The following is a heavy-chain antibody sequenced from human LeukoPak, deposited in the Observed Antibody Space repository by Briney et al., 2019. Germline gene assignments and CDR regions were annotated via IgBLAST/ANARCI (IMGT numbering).Heavy chain of an antibody. CDR3: ARDYEAGCTSTTCYDRFDY. J-gene: IGHJ4*02. V-gene: IGHV3-7*01. Sequence: GGSLRLSCVASGFTFSSYWMSWVRQAPGKGLEWVANINQDRSEKYYVDSVKGRFTISRDNAKNSLYLQMNSLRAEDTAVYYCARDYEAGCTSTTCYDRFDYWGQGTLVSVSS. D-gene: IGHD2-2*01. CDR2: INQDRSEK. CDR1: GFTFSSYW.